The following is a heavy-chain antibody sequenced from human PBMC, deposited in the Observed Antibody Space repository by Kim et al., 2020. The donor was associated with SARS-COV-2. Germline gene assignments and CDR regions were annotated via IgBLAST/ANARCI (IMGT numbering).Heavy chain of an antibody. J-gene: IGHJ6*02. V-gene: IGHV1-3*01. Sequence: SQKFQGRVTITRDTSASTAYMELSSLRSEDTAVYYCARSGSGSSYYGMDVWGQGTTVTVSS. D-gene: IGHD3-10*01. CDR3: ARSGSGSSYYGMDV.